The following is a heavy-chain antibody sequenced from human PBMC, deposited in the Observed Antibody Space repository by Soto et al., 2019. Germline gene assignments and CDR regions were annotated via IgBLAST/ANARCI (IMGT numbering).Heavy chain of an antibody. J-gene: IGHJ6*02. CDR1: GYSFTSYW. Sequence: PGESLKISCKGSGYSFTSYWIGWVRQMPGKGLEWMGIIYPGDSDTRYSPSFQGQVTISADKSISTAYLQWSSLKASDTAMYYCARHGDIVGVPAPYGMDVWGQGTTVTVPS. CDR2: IYPGDSDT. CDR3: ARHGDIVGVPAPYGMDV. D-gene: IGHD2-2*01. V-gene: IGHV5-51*01.